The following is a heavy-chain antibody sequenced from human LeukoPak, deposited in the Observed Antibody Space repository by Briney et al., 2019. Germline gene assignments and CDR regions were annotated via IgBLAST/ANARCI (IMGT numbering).Heavy chain of an antibody. CDR1: GFTFSSYD. CDR3: ARSLTKVRGYDY. J-gene: IGHJ4*02. CDR2: IQYDGSNE. Sequence: GGTLRLSCAASGFTFSSYDMHWVRQAPGKELEWVTFIQYDGSNEYQADSVKGRFSISRDNSKNTVYLQMNSLRTEDTAVYYCARSLTKVRGYDYWGQGTLVTVSS. V-gene: IGHV3-30*02. D-gene: IGHD3-10*01.